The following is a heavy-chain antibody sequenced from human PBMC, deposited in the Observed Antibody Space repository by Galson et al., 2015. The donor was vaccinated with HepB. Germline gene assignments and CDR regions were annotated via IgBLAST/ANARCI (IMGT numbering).Heavy chain of an antibody. CDR2: IKSKSVGGTT. D-gene: IGHD5-12*01. CDR3: TTVYNGYDFGS. V-gene: IGHV3-15*01. CDR1: GFTFSSAW. Sequence: LRLSCAASGFTFSSAWMTWVRQAPGKGLEWVGRIKSKSVGGTTEYAAPVKGRFIISRDDAKNMLYLQMNSLKTEDTAVYYCTTVYNGYDFGSWGQGTLVTVSS. J-gene: IGHJ4*02.